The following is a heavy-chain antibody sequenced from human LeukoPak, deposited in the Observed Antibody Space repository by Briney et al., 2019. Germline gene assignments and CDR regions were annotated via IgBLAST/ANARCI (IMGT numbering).Heavy chain of an antibody. Sequence: KPSETLSLTCAVYGGSFSGYYWSWIRQPPGKGLEWIGEINHSGSTNYNPSLKSRVTISVDTSKNQFSLKLSSVTAADTAVYYCASGIPGYSSGWSRFGYWGQGTLVTVSS. CDR3: ASGIPGYSSGWSRFGY. CDR2: INHSGST. V-gene: IGHV4-34*01. D-gene: IGHD6-19*01. CDR1: GGSFSGYY. J-gene: IGHJ4*02.